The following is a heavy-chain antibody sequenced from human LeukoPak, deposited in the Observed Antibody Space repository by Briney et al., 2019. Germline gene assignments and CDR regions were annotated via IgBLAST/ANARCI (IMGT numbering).Heavy chain of an antibody. CDR2: INANRGGA. Sequence: ASLKVSCKASGYTLTDYYMHWVRQAPGQGLEWMGWINANRGGANYAQRFQGRATMTRDTSITTAYMELSRLKSDDTAVYYCARRYCSSTSCYYFDYWGQGTLVTVSS. CDR3: ARRYCSSTSCYYFDY. J-gene: IGHJ4*02. CDR1: GYTLTDYY. D-gene: IGHD2-2*01. V-gene: IGHV1-2*02.